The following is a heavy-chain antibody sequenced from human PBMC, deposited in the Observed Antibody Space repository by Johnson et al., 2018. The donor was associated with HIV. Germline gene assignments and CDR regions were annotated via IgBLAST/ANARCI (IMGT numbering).Heavy chain of an antibody. CDR2: ISWNGGST. CDR3: ARVLGTSDAFDI. J-gene: IGHJ3*02. D-gene: IGHD1-1*01. CDR1: GFRFDDHG. Sequence: VLLVESGGGVVRPGGSLRLSCAASGFRFDDHGMSWVRQAPGKGLEWVSGISWNGGSTQYTDSVKGRFTVSRDNAKNSLYLQINSLRAEDTAVYYCARVLGTSDAFDIWGQGTMVTVSS. V-gene: IGHV3-20*04.